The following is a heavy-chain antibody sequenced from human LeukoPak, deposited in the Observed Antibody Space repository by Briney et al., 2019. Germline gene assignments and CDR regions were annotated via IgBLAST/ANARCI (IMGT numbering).Heavy chain of an antibody. CDR2: IYYSGST. V-gene: IGHV4-59*01. Sequence: PSETLSLTCTVSGGSISSYYWSWIRQPPGRGLEWIGYIYYSGSTKYNPSLKSRVSISVDTSKNQFYLKLTSVTAADTAVYYCARAIDVYNSDYWGQGTLVTVSS. CDR1: GGSISSYY. J-gene: IGHJ4*02. CDR3: ARAIDVYNSDY. D-gene: IGHD5-24*01.